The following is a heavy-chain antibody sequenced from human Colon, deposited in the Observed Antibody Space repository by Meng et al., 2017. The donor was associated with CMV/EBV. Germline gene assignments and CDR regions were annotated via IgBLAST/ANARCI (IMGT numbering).Heavy chain of an antibody. CDR3: ARDGGLVVVPAAIGADYYGMDV. CDR2: ISSSSSYI. J-gene: IGHJ6*02. CDR1: GFTFSSYS. V-gene: IGHV3-21*01. Sequence: GESLKISCAASGFTFSSYSMNWVRQAPGKGLEWVSSISSSSSYIYYADSVKGRFTISSDNAKNSLYLQMNSLRAEDTAVYYCARDGGLVVVPAAIGADYYGMDVWGQGTTVTVSS. D-gene: IGHD2-2*02.